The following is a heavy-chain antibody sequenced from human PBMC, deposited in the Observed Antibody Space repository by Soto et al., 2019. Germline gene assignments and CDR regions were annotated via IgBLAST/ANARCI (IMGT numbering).Heavy chain of an antibody. CDR1: GFTVSSNY. D-gene: IGHD6-6*01. CDR2: IYSGGST. J-gene: IGHJ6*02. Sequence: GGSLRLSCAASGFTVSSNYMSWVRQAPGKGLEWVSVIYSGGSTYYADSVKGRFTISRDNSKNTLYLQMNSLRAEDTAVYYCARVISSSSSLGLRYYYYGMDVWGQGTTVTVSS. V-gene: IGHV3-66*01. CDR3: ARVISSSSSLGLRYYYYGMDV.